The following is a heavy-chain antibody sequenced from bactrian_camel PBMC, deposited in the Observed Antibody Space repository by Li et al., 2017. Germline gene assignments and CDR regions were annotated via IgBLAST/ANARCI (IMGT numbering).Heavy chain of an antibody. CDR1: GMTFRDLY. J-gene: IGHJ4*01. V-gene: IGHV3S40*01. CDR2: ISRGGSVT. CDR3: AADLRPFCSWGKGTYKF. D-gene: IGHD5*01. Sequence: DVQLVESGGGSVQTGGSLRLSCEASGMTFRDLYMGWFRQAPGKEREEVATISRGGSVTWYGDSVKGRFTISQDNAKNTIYLQMNGLKPEDTGMYYCAADLRPFCSWGKGTYKFWGPGTQVTVS.